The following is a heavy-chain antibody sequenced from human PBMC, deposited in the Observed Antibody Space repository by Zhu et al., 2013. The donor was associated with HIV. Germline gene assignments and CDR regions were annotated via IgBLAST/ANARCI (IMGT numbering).Heavy chain of an antibody. V-gene: IGHV1-18*01. D-gene: IGHD3-22*01. CDR1: GYTFTSYG. CDR3: ARARYYYDSSGYYSQFDY. CDR2: ISAYNGNT. J-gene: IGHJ4*02. Sequence: QVQLVQSGAEVKKPGASVKVSCKASGYTFTSYGISWVRQAPGQGLEWMGWISAYNGNTNYAQKLQGRVTMTTDTSTSTAYMELRSLRSDDTAVYYCARARYYYDSSGYYSQFDYWGQGTLVTVSS.